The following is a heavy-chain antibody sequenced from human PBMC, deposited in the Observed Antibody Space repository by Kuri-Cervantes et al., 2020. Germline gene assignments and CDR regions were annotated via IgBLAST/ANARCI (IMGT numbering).Heavy chain of an antibody. CDR2: IYYSGST. D-gene: IGHD4-17*01. CDR1: NDSIVHNY. V-gene: IGHV4-59*01. CDR3: AREGDYGDYYMDV. Sequence: SETLSLTCIVSNDSIVHNYWSWIRQPPGKGLEWIGYIYYSGSTNYNPSLKSRITISVDTSKSQFSLKLSSVTAADTAVYYCAREGDYGDYYMDVWGKGTTVTVSS. J-gene: IGHJ6*03.